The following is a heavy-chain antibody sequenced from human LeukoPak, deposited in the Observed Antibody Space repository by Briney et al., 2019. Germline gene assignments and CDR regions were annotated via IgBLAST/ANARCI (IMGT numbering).Heavy chain of an antibody. J-gene: IGHJ4*02. CDR3: AKAIAVADYFDS. CDR2: ISGSGGST. Sequence: PGESLRLSCAASGFTFSSYAMSWVRQAPGKGLEWVSAISGSGGSTYYADSVKGRFTISRDNSKNTLYLQMNSLRAEDTAVYYCAKAIAVADYFDSWGQGTLVTVSS. CDR1: GFTFSSYA. D-gene: IGHD6-19*01. V-gene: IGHV3-23*01.